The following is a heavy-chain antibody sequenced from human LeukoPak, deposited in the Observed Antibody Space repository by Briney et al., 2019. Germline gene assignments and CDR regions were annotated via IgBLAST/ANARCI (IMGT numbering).Heavy chain of an antibody. V-gene: IGHV4-34*01. CDR1: GGSVSSYY. CDR2: INHSGGT. CDR3: ARSSMY. Sequence: SETLSLTCTVSGGSVSSYYWSWIRQPPGKGLEYIGEINHSGGTNYNPSLKSRVTISADMSKNQFSLKLSSVTAADTAVYYCARSSMYWGQGTLVTVSS. J-gene: IGHJ4*02.